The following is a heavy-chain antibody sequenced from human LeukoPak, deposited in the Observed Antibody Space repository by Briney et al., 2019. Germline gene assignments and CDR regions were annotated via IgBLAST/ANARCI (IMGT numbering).Heavy chain of an antibody. D-gene: IGHD6-13*01. CDR1: RESFSGYY. J-gene: IGHJ4*02. CDR3: ARISAAGCFDH. V-gene: IGHV4-34*01. Sequence: PSETLSLTCTVYRESFSGYYWSWIRQSPGMGLEWIGEIYESGGTTYNPSLKSRVTISIDTSKNQFSLNLTSVTAADTAVYYCARISAAGCFDHWGQGTLVTVSS. CDR2: IYESGGT.